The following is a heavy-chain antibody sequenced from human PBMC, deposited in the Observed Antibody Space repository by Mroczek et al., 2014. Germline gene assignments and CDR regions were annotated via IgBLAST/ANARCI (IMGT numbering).Heavy chain of an antibody. D-gene: IGHD4-17*01. CDR2: ISYDGSNK. V-gene: IGHV3-30-3*01. Sequence: QVQLVQSGGGVVQPGRSLRLSCAASGFTFSSYAMHWVRQAPGKGLEWVAVISYDGSNKYYADSVKGRFTISRDNSKNTLYLQMNSLRAEDTAVYYCARGASTTVTTPNDYWGQGTLVTVSS. J-gene: IGHJ4*02. CDR3: ARGASTTVTTPNDY. CDR1: GFTFSSYA.